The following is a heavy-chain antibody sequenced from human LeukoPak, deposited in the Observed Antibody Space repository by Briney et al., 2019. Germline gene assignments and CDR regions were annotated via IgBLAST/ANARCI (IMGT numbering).Heavy chain of an antibody. D-gene: IGHD3-22*01. V-gene: IGHV3-11*06. J-gene: IGHJ4*02. Sequence: GGSLRLSCAASGFSFSTYAMSWVRQAPGKGLEWVSYISSSSSYTNYADSVKGRFTISRDNAKNSLYLQMNSLRAEDTAVYYCAREGYDSSGYYCGYWGQGTLVTVSS. CDR1: GFSFSTYA. CDR2: ISSSSSYT. CDR3: AREGYDSSGYYCGY.